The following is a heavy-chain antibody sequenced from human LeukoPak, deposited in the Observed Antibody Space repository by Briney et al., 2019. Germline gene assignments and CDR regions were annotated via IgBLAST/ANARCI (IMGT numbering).Heavy chain of an antibody. V-gene: IGHV1-69*05. CDR2: IIPIFGTA. CDR1: GGTFSSYA. D-gene: IGHD6-19*01. Sequence: SVKVSCKASGGTFSSYAISWVRQDPGQGLEWMGRIIPIFGTANYAQKFQGRVTITTDESTSTAYMELSSLRSEDTAVYYCARDGGIAVAGEILVYWGQGTLVTVSS. J-gene: IGHJ4*02. CDR3: ARDGGIAVAGEILVY.